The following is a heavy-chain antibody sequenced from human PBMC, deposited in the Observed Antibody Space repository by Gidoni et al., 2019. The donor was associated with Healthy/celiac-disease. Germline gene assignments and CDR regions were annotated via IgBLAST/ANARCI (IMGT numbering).Heavy chain of an antibody. CDR1: GYTFTSYG. Sequence: QVQLVQSGAEVKKPGASVKVSCKASGYTFTSYGISWVRQAPGQGLEWMGWISAYNGNTNYAQKLQGRVTMTTDTSTSTAYMELRSLRSDDTAVYYCALYKYYYDSSGYWSSAFDIWGQGTMVTVSS. J-gene: IGHJ3*02. CDR3: ALYKYYYDSSGYWSSAFDI. V-gene: IGHV1-18*01. CDR2: ISAYNGNT. D-gene: IGHD3-22*01.